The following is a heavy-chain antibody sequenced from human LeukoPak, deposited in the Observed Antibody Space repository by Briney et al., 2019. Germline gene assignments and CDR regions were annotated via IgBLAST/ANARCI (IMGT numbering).Heavy chain of an antibody. V-gene: IGHV1-18*01. J-gene: IGHJ6*03. CDR3: ARAAAPTAMAYMDV. CDR2: ISAYNGNT. D-gene: IGHD5-18*01. CDR1: GYTFTSYG. Sequence: GASVKVSCKASGYTFTSYGISWVRQAPGQGLEWMGWISAYNGNTNYAQKLQGRVTITADESTSTAYMELSSLRSEDTAVYYCARAAAPTAMAYMDVWGKGTTVTISS.